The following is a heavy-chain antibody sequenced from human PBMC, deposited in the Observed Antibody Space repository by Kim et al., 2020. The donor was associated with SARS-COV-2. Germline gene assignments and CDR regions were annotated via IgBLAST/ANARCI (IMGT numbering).Heavy chain of an antibody. CDR1: GDSVSSGSYY. D-gene: IGHD1-26*01. J-gene: IGHJ4*02. V-gene: IGHV4-61*01. CDR3: ARGSTAGSFSFYFDS. CDR2: VYYMGDT. Sequence: SETLSLTCTVSGDSVSSGSYYWSWVRQPPGKGLEWIGNVYYMGDTNYNPSLKSRVTMSVDTSKNQFSLEVTSLTAADTAVYYCARGSTAGSFSFYFDSWGQGTPVGVSS.